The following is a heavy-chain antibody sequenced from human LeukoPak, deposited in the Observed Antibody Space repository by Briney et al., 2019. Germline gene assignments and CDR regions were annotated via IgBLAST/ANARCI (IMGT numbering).Heavy chain of an antibody. D-gene: IGHD1-26*01. CDR2: ISAYNGNT. CDR3: ARDAVHGSNVYIWFEL. Sequence: ASVKVSCKASGYTFASYGISWVRQAPGQGLEWMGWISAYNGNTNYAQKFQGRVTMTTDTSTSTAYMEVRSLRSDDTAVYYCARDAVHGSNVYIWFELWGQGTLVTVSS. CDR1: GYTFASYG. V-gene: IGHV1-18*01. J-gene: IGHJ5*02.